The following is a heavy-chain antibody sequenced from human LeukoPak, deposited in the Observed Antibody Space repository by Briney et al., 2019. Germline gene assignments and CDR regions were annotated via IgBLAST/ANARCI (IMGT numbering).Heavy chain of an antibody. V-gene: IGHV4-61*02. CDR1: GGSISSGSYY. CDR2: IYTSGST. J-gene: IGHJ4*02. D-gene: IGHD3-10*01. CDR3: ARDVVRGIPFDY. Sequence: PSETLSLTCTVSGGSISSGSYYWSWIRQPAGKGLEWIGRIYTSGSTNYNPSLKSRVTISVDTSKNEFSLKLSSVTAADTAVYYCARDVVRGIPFDYWGQGTLVTVSS.